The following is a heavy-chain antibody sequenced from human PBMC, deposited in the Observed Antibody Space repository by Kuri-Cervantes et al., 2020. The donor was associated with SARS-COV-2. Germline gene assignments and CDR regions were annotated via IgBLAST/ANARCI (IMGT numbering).Heavy chain of an antibody. J-gene: IGHJ4*02. D-gene: IGHD3-10*01. CDR2: INSDGSST. V-gene: IGHV3-74*01. CDR1: GFTFSSYW. CDR3: ARVQDGSGSYYRGDY. Sequence: GESLKISCAASGFTFSSYWMHWVRQAPGEGLVWVSRINSDGSSTSYADSVKGRFTISRDNAKNTLYLQMNSLRAEDTAVYYCARVQDGSGSYYRGDYWGQGTLVTVSS.